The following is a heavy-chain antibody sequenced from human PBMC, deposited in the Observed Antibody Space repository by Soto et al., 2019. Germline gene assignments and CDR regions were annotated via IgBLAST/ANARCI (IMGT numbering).Heavy chain of an antibody. CDR2: FDPEDGET. CDR1: GYTLTELS. V-gene: IGHV1-24*01. J-gene: IGHJ4*02. CDR3: ATGAVWIAVAGTYFDY. D-gene: IGHD6-19*01. Sequence: ASVKVSCKVSGYTLTELSMHWVRQAPGKGLEWMGGFDPEDGETIYAQKFQGRVTMTEDTSTDTAYMELSSLRSEDTAVYYCATGAVWIAVAGTYFDYWGQGTLVTVSS.